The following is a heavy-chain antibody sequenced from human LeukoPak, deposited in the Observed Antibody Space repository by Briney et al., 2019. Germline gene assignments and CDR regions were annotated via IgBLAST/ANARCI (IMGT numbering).Heavy chain of an antibody. CDR2: IYYSGST. Sequence: SETLSLTCTASGGSISSGDYYWSWIRQPPGKGLEWIGYIYYSGSTYYNPSLKSRVTISVDTSKNQFSLKLSSVTAADTAVYYCARSSGVVWSGYYTGRGIRGEIDYWGQGTLVTVSS. CDR1: GGSISSGDYY. V-gene: IGHV4-30-4*08. CDR3: ARSSGVVWSGYYTGRGIRGEIDY. D-gene: IGHD3-3*01. J-gene: IGHJ4*02.